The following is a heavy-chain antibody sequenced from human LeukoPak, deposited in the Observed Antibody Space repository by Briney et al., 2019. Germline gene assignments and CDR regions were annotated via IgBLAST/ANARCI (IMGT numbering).Heavy chain of an antibody. CDR1: GFTFNGYA. J-gene: IGHJ4*02. V-gene: IGHV3-33*01. D-gene: IGHD2/OR15-2a*01. CDR2: IWHDGNNK. Sequence: PVGSLRLSCAASGFTFNGYAMHWIRQAPGKGLEWVAVIWHDGNNKYYADSVKGRFTISRDNSKNTVYLQMNSLRAEDTAVYYCARDWMGSTRLAGDYWGQGTLVTVSS. CDR3: ARDWMGSTRLAGDY.